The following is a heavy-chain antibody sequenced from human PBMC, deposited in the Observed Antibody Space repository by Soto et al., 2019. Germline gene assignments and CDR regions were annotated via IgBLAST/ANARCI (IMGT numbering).Heavy chain of an antibody. D-gene: IGHD4-17*01. Sequence: EVQLVESGGGLVKPGGSLRLSCAASGFTFSNAWMNWVRQAPGKGLEWVGRIKSKTDGGTTDYAAPVKGRFTISRDDSKNTLYLQMNSLKTEDTAVYYCTTTTVVTPGPFDYWGQGTLVTVSS. CDR2: IKSKTDGGTT. CDR1: GFTFSNAW. CDR3: TTTTVVTPGPFDY. J-gene: IGHJ4*02. V-gene: IGHV3-15*07.